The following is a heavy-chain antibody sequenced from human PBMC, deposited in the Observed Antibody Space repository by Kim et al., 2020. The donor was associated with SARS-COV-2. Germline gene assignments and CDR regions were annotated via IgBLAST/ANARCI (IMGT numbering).Heavy chain of an antibody. V-gene: IGHV3-48*02. D-gene: IGHD3-10*01. CDR3: ARDLRLWFGELLFFDY. J-gene: IGHJ4*02. Sequence: SVKGRFTISRDNAKNSLYLQMNSLRDEDTAVYYCARDLRLWFGELLFFDYWGQGTLVTVSS.